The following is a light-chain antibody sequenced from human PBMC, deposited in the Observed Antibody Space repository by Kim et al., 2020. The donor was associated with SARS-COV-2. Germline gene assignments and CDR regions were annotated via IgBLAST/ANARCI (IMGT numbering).Light chain of an antibody. J-gene: IGKJ1*01. CDR3: QKYNGAPWT. Sequence: DIQMTQSPSSLSASVGDRVTITCGASQGISSNVAWYQQKPGDVPKLLIYDASALLSGVPSRFSGSGSGTDFTLTISSLQPEDVATYYCQKYNGAPWTFGQGTKVDIK. CDR2: DAS. CDR1: QGISSN. V-gene: IGKV1-27*01.